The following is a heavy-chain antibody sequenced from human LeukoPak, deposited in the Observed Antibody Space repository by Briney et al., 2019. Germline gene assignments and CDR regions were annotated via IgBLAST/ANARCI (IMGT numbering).Heavy chain of an antibody. Sequence: GGSLRLSCAASGFTFSTYAMHWVRQAPGKGLEWVAVISHDGSNKYYADSVKGRFTISRDNSENTLYLQMNSLRAEDTAVYYCARVVVSSSSDYFDYWGQGTLVTVSS. CDR3: ARVVVSSSSDYFDY. CDR2: ISHDGSNK. J-gene: IGHJ4*02. D-gene: IGHD6-6*01. V-gene: IGHV3-30*04. CDR1: GFTFSTYA.